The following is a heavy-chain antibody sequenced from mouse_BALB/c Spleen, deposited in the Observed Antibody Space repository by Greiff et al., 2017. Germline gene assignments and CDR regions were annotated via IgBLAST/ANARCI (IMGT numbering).Heavy chain of an antibody. J-gene: IGHJ4*01. V-gene: IGHV1-7*01. CDR1: GYTFTSYW. D-gene: IGHD4-1*01. CDR2: INPSTGYT. Sequence: QVHVKQSGAELAKPGASVKMSCKASGYTFTSYWMHWVKQRPGQGLEWIGYINPSTGYTEYNQKFKDKATLTADKSSSTAYMQLSSLTSEDSAVYYCARFLGRGAMDYWGQGTSVTVSS. CDR3: ARFLGRGAMDY.